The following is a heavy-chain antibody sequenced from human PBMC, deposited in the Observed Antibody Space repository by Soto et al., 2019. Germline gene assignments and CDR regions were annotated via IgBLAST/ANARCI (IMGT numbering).Heavy chain of an antibody. J-gene: IGHJ6*02. CDR2: ISSSSSTI. D-gene: IGHD3-22*01. CDR1: GFTFSSYS. CDR3: GGDYCDSNV. V-gene: IGHV3-48*02. Sequence: EVQLVESGGGLVQPGGSLRLSCAASGFTFSSYSMNWVRQAPGKGLEWVSYISSSSSTIYYADSVKGRFTISRDNAKNSLPLQLTSLRDEDRALYYCGGDYCDSNVWGQGTTVTVSS.